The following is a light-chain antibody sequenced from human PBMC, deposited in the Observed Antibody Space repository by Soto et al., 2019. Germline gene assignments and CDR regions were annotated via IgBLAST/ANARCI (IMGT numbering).Light chain of an antibody. J-gene: IGLJ2*01. CDR3: CSYAGSYTRV. CDR2: YVI. CDR1: SSDVGGYNY. V-gene: IGLV2-11*01. Sequence: QSALTQPRSVSGSPGQSVTISCTGTSSDVGGYNYVSWYQQHPGKSPKLMIYYVIKRPSGVPDRFSGSKSGNTASLTISGLQAEDEAEYYCCSYAGSYTRVFGGGTQLTVL.